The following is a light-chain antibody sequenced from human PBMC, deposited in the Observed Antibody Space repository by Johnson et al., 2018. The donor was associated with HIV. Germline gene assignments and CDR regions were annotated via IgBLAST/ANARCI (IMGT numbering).Light chain of an antibody. CDR2: ENN. V-gene: IGLV1-51*02. Sequence: QPPSVSAAPGQKVTISCSGSSSNIGDNYVSWYQQLPGTAPKLLIYENNKRPSGIPDRFSGSKSGTSATLGITGLQTGDEADYYCGTWDSSLSAEVFGTGTKVTVL. CDR3: GTWDSSLSAEV. CDR1: SSNIGDNY. J-gene: IGLJ1*01.